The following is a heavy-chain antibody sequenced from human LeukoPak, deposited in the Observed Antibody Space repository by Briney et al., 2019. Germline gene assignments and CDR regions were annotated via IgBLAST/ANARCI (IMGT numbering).Heavy chain of an antibody. V-gene: IGHV3-23*01. CDR3: AKDFYYDSSGYYSVLDAFDI. CDR2: ISGSGGST. Sequence: GGSLRLSCAASGFTVSSNYMSWVRQAPGKGLEWVSAISGSGGSTYYADSVKGRFTISRDNSKNTLYLQMNSLRAEDTAVYYCAKDFYYDSSGYYSVLDAFDIWGQGTMVTVSS. J-gene: IGHJ3*02. D-gene: IGHD3-22*01. CDR1: GFTVSSNY.